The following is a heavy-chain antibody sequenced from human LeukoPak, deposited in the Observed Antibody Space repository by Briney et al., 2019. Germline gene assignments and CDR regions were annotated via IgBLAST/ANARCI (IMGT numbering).Heavy chain of an antibody. V-gene: IGHV3-13*01. CDR2: IGAAGDT. CDR3: ARGSPYGGKDY. CDR1: GFTFSSYD. J-gene: IGHJ4*02. Sequence: HPGGSLRLSCAASGFTFSSYDMHWVRQATGKGLEWVSAIGAAGDTYYPGSVKGRFTISRENAKSSLYLQMNSLRAGDTAVYYCARGSPYGGKDYWGQGTLVTVSS. D-gene: IGHD4-23*01.